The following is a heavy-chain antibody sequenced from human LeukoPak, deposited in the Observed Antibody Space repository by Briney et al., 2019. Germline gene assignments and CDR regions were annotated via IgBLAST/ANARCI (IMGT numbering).Heavy chain of an antibody. CDR2: IKQDGSEK. V-gene: IGHV3-7*01. Sequence: PGGSLRLSCAASGFTFSSYWMSWVRQAPGKGLEWVANIKQDGSEKYYVGSVKGRFTISRDNAKNSLYPQMNSLRAEDTAVYYCARVWEAGTIDYWGQGTLVTVSS. CDR3: ARVWEAGTIDY. J-gene: IGHJ4*02. D-gene: IGHD6-19*01. CDR1: GFTFSSYW.